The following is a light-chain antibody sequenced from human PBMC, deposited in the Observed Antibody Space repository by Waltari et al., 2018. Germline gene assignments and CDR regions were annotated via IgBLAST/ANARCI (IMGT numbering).Light chain of an antibody. CDR2: WAS. Sequence: DIVMTQSPDSLAVSLGERATINCKSSRSLLYRANNKDYLAWYQQRPGQPPKLLIYWASIRESGVPDRFSGSGSGTDFTLTISSLQAEDVAVYYCQQYYTTPLTFGGGDRGGDQT. CDR3: QQYYTTPLT. J-gene: IGKJ4*01. CDR1: RSLLYRANNKDY. V-gene: IGKV4-1*01.